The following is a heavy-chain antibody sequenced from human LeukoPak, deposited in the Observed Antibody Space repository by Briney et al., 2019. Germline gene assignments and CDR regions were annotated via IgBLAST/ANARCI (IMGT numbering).Heavy chain of an antibody. CDR1: GLTFSSYS. D-gene: IGHD2-21*02. CDR2: ISSSSSTI. V-gene: IGHV3-48*01. Sequence: GGSLRLSCAASGLTFSSYSMNWVRQAPGKGLEWVSYISSSSSTIYYADSVKGRFTISRDNAKNSLYLQMNSLRAEDTAVYYCARAGGGDPFDPWGQGTLVTVSS. CDR3: ARAGGGDPFDP. J-gene: IGHJ5*02.